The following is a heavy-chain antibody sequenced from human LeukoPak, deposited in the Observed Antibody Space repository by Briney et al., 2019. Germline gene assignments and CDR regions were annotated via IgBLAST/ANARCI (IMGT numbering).Heavy chain of an antibody. CDR3: ATQQLVRGYV. Sequence: GRSLRLSCAASGFTFSSYGMHWVRQAPAKGLEWVAVIWYDGSNKYYADSVKGRFTISRDNSKNTLYLQMNSLRAEDTAVYYRATQQLVRGYVWGKGTTVTVSS. CDR1: GFTFSSYG. J-gene: IGHJ6*04. D-gene: IGHD6-13*01. CDR2: IWYDGSNK. V-gene: IGHV3-33*01.